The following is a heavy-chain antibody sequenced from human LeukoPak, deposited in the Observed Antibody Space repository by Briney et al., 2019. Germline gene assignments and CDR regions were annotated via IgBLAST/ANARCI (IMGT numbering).Heavy chain of an antibody. CDR2: IYPGDSDT. CDR3: ARTLGPADDYYYGMDV. CDR1: GYSFTSYW. Sequence: GESLKISCKGSGYSFTSYWIGWVRQMPGKGLEWMGIIYPGDSDTRHSPSFQGQVTISADKSISTAYLQWSSLKASDTAMYYCARTLGPADDYYYGMDVWGQGTTVTVSS. V-gene: IGHV5-51*01. J-gene: IGHJ6*02. D-gene: IGHD3-16*01.